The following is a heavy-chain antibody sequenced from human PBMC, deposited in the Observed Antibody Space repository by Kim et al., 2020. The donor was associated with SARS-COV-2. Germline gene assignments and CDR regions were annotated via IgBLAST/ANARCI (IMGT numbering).Heavy chain of an antibody. V-gene: IGHV4-59*01. CDR1: GGPIKNYY. J-gene: IGHJ4*02. CDR3: GTQDAPSPRSLHY. CDR2: ISNTGST. D-gene: IGHD2-2*01. Sequence: SETLSLTCSVSGGPIKNYYWTWIRQTPGKGLEWVGYISNTGSTSYNSSLKSRVTISVDASNNRLSLKLTSVTAADTAVYYCGTQDAPSPRSLHYWGQGPLDTVSS.